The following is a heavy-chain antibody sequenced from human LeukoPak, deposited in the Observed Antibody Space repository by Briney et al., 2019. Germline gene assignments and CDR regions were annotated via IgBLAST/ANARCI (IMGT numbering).Heavy chain of an antibody. CDR1: GGTFSNYA. V-gene: IGHV1-69*06. CDR2: IISSFDKA. Sequence: SVKVSCKASGGTFSNYAINWVRQAPGQGLEWMGGIISSFDKANNSQRFQGRLTITADTPTSTAYMELSSLTSEDTALYFCATMTYSSYGLSAYWGQGTRVTVSS. D-gene: IGHD5-12*01. CDR3: ATMTYSSYGLSAY. J-gene: IGHJ4*02.